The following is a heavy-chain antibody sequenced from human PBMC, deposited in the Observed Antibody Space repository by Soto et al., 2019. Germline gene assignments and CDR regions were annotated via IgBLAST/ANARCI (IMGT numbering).Heavy chain of an antibody. CDR1: GFTFRRDG. CDR2: ITDNGGST. V-gene: IGHV3-23*01. D-gene: IGHD4-17*01. J-gene: IGHJ4*02. CDR3: AKERATTTTFDY. Sequence: GGSLRLSCAASGFTFRRDGMSWVRQAPGKGLEWVSLITDNGGSTYYADSVKGRFTISRDNTKNTLFLQMNSLRAEDTAVYYCAKERATTTTFDYWGQGALVTVSS.